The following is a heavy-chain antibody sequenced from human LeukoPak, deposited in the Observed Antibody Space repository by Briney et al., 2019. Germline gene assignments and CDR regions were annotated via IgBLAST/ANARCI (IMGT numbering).Heavy chain of an antibody. D-gene: IGHD3-10*01. V-gene: IGHV1-69*05. CDR1: GGTFSSYA. Sequence: ASVKVSCKASGGTFSSYAIGWVRQAPGQGLEWMGRIIPIFGTANYAQKFQGRVTITTDESTSTAYMELSSLRSEDTAVYYCARDLTPAYGLVYYFDYWGQGTLVTVSS. J-gene: IGHJ4*02. CDR3: ARDLTPAYGLVYYFDY. CDR2: IIPIFGTA.